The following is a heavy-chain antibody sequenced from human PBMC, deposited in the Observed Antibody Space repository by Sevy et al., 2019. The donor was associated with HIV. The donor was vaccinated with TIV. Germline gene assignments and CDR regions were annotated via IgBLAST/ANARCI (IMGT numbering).Heavy chain of an antibody. CDR2: ISYNGTET. CDR3: ARDGGYSIKWYPLY. V-gene: IGHV3-30-3*01. J-gene: IGHJ4*01. Sequence: GGSLRLSCAASGFAFSSHAMHWVRQAPGKGLEWVAVISYNGTETFYPASVEGRFTISRDNSKNMLSLQINSLRPEDRAVYYCARDGGYSIKWYPLYWGHGTLVTVSS. CDR1: GFAFSSHA. D-gene: IGHD6-13*01.